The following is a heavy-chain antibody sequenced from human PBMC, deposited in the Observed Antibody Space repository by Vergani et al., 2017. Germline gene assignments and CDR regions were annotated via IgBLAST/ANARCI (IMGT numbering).Heavy chain of an antibody. CDR3: ARGVRWSLRVTAPWGY. CDR2: INTNTGKP. D-gene: IGHD2-21*02. Sequence: QVQLVQSGSELRKPGASVKVSCKASGYTLNNYGLNWARQAPGQGLEWMGWINTNTGKPMYAPAFTGRFVFSLDTAVNTAYLQINNLRPDDTAVYFCARGVRWSLRVTAPWGYWGQGTLVTVSS. V-gene: IGHV7-4-1*02. CDR1: GYTLNNYG. J-gene: IGHJ4*02.